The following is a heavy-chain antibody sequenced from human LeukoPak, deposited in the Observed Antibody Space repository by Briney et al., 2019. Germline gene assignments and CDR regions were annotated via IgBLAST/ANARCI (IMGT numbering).Heavy chain of an antibody. V-gene: IGHV4-59*01. CDR1: GGSISTYY. Sequence: SETLSLTCTVSGGSISTYYWSWIRQPPGKGLEWIGYIYYSGSTNYNPSLKSRVTISVDTSKNQFSLKLSSVTAADTAVYYCARSPPPPTVTTFFDYWGQGTLVTVSS. J-gene: IGHJ4*02. CDR3: ARSPPPPTVTTFFDY. D-gene: IGHD4-17*01. CDR2: IYYSGST.